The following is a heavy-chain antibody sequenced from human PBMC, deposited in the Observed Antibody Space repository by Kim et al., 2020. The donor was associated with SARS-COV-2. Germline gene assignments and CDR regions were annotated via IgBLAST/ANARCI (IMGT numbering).Heavy chain of an antibody. Sequence: SPSFQGHVTISADKSISTAYLQWSSLKASDTAMYYCARSGSGYYEAWFDPWGQGTLVTVSS. CDR3: ARSGSGYYEAWFDP. V-gene: IGHV5-10-1*01. J-gene: IGHJ5*02. D-gene: IGHD3-22*01.